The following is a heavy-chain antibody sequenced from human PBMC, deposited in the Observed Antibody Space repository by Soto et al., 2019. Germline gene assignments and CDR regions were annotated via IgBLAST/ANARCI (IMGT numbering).Heavy chain of an antibody. V-gene: IGHV3-33*01. CDR3: ATWQGSLNFLY. J-gene: IGHJ4*02. Sequence: QAQLVESGGGVVQPGRSLRLSCAASGFTFSLYGMHWVRQAPGKGLEWVAAIWDDGRRKDYADSVKDRLFMSRDNSKNTLYLQWDSLRPEDTAVYYCATWQGSLNFLYWGQGTLVTVSS. CDR2: IWDDGRRK. CDR1: GFTFSLYG.